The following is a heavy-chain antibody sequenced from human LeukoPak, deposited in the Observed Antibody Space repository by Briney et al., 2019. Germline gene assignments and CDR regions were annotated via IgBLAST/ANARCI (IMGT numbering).Heavy chain of an antibody. V-gene: IGHV4-38-2*02. D-gene: IGHD6-13*01. CDR2: IYHSGST. CDR1: GGSISSGYY. CDR3: ARHVPGYSSSWHDY. J-gene: IGHJ4*02. Sequence: PSETLSLTCTVSGGSISSGYYWGWIRQPPGKGLEWIGSIYHSGSTYYNPSLKSRVTISVDTSKNQFSLKLSSVTAADTAVYYCARHVPGYSSSWHDYWGQGTLVTVSS.